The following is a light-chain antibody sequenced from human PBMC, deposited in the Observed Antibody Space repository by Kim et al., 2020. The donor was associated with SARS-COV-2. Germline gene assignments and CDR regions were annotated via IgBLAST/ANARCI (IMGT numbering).Light chain of an antibody. Sequence: SYELTQPPSVSVSPGQTARITCSGDALPNQYAYWFQQKPGQAPVLVIYEDTERPSGIPERFSGSTSETTVTLTISGVQAEDEADYYCQSSDSSDTFWVFGGGTQLTVL. CDR3: QSSDSSDTFWV. CDR2: EDT. J-gene: IGLJ3*02. CDR1: ALPNQY. V-gene: IGLV3-25*03.